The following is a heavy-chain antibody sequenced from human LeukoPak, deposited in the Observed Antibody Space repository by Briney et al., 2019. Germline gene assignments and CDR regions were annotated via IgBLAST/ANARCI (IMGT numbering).Heavy chain of an antibody. CDR2: ISSSSSYI. D-gene: IGHD2-2*01. CDR1: GFTFSSYS. CDR3: ARDWPEDIVVVPAASFHY. J-gene: IGHJ4*02. V-gene: IGHV3-21*01. Sequence: GGSLRFSCAASGFTFSSYSMNWVRQAPGKGLEWVSSISSSSSYIYYADSVKGRFTISRDNAKNSLYLQMNSLRAEDTAVYYCARDWPEDIVVVPAASFHYWGQGTLVTVSS.